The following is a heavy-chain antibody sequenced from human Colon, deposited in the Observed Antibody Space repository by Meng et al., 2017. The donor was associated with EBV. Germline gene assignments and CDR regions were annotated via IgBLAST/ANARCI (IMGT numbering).Heavy chain of an antibody. CDR1: GGSFSDSY. Sequence: RQWGAGSLKPSDTLALPCTVDGGSFSDSYWTWVRQPPGKGLEWIGEINHVGSTTYNPSLKSRVTISVDTSKNQFSLKLSSVTAADAAVYYCASSDCSGGTCYLDCWGQGTLVTVSS. D-gene: IGHD2-15*01. CDR3: ASSDCSGGTCYLDC. J-gene: IGHJ4*02. V-gene: IGHV4-34*01. CDR2: INHVGST.